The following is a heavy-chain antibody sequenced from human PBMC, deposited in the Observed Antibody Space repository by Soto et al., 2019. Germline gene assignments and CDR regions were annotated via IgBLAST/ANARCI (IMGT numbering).Heavy chain of an antibody. J-gene: IGHJ4*02. D-gene: IGHD2-2*01. Sequence: QLQLQESGPGLVKPSETLSLTCTVSGGSISSSSYYWGWIRQPPGKGLEWIGSIYYSGSTYYNPSLKSRVTISVDTSKNQFSLKLSSVTAADTAVYYCDGLRALSSQELIDYWGQGTLVTVSS. V-gene: IGHV4-39*01. CDR2: IYYSGST. CDR1: GGSISSSSYY. CDR3: DGLRALSSQELIDY.